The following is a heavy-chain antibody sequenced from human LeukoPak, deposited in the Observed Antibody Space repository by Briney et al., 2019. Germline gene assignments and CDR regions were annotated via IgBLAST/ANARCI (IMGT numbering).Heavy chain of an antibody. D-gene: IGHD3-10*01. CDR1: GYTFTSYY. CDR3: PSGSLWFGSKFDY. V-gene: IGHV1-2*02. CDR2: INPKSGGT. J-gene: IGHJ4*02. Sequence: GASVKVSCEASGYTFTSYYMHWVRQAPGQGLEWMGWINPKSGGTNYVQKFQGRVTMTRDTSISTAYMDLSSLRSDDTAVYSCPSGSLWFGSKFDYWPQGTLVPVSS.